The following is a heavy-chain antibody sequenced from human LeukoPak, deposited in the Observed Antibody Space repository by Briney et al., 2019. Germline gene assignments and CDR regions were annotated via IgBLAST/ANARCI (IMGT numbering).Heavy chain of an antibody. J-gene: IGHJ5*02. CDR3: ARFGYCSSTSCYKAGWFDP. D-gene: IGHD2-2*02. V-gene: IGHV4-59*08. Sequence: PSETLSLTCTVSGGSISGYYWSWIRQPPGKGLECVGDIYYSGSTNYNPSLKSRVTISVDTSKNQFSLKLSSVTAADTAVYYCARFGYCSSTSCYKAGWFDPWGQGTLVTVSS. CDR1: GGSISGYY. CDR2: IYYSGST.